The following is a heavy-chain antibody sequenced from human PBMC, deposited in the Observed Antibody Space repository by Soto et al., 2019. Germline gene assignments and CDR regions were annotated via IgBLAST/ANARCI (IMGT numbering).Heavy chain of an antibody. J-gene: IGHJ6*02. CDR3: ARTPPLGGMDV. Sequence: GESLKISCAASGFTFSDYYMSWIRQAPGKGLEWVSYISSSSSYTNYADSVKGRFTISRDNAKNSLYLQMNSLRAEDTAVYYCARTPPLGGMDVWGQGTTVTVSS. V-gene: IGHV3-11*03. CDR1: GFTFSDYY. CDR2: ISSSSSYT. D-gene: IGHD6-6*01.